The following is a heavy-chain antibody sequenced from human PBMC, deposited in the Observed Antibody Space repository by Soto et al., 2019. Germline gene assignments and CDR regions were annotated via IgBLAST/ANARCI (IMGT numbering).Heavy chain of an antibody. CDR2: VFYTGFT. CDR1: GGSISGSYYY. CDR3: ATSQKGYNWNYFDH. Sequence: QLQLQESGPGLVKPSETLSLTCAVSGGSISGSYYYWGWLRQSPGKGPEWIGSVFYTGFTSYNPSLGSRVSVSVDTVRSQFSLTVSGVSAADTAVYYCATSQKGYNWNYFDHWGQGALVTVSS. J-gene: IGHJ4*02. D-gene: IGHD1-20*01. V-gene: IGHV4-39*01.